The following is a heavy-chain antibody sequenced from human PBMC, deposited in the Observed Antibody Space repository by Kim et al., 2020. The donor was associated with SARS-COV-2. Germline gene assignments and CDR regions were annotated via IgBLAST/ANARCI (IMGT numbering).Heavy chain of an antibody. Sequence: SNYSGCTDCNPPLKSRGTISVDTSKNQFSRKLSSVTAADAAVYYCARPKTWGQGTLVTVSS. V-gene: IGHV4-39*01. CDR2: SNYSGCT. CDR3: ARPKT. J-gene: IGHJ5*02.